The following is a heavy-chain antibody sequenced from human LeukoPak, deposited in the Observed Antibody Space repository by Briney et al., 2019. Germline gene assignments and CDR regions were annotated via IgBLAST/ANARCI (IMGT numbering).Heavy chain of an antibody. CDR3: ARGPRIFGVVSNKRLDY. V-gene: IGHV4-34*01. CDR1: GGSFSGYY. D-gene: IGHD3-3*01. Sequence: PSETLSLTCAVYGGSFSGYYWSWIRQPPGKGLEWIGEINHSGSTNYNPSLKSRVTISVDTSKNQFSLKLSSVTAADTAVYYCARGPRIFGVVSNKRLDYWGQGTLVTVSS. J-gene: IGHJ4*02. CDR2: INHSGST.